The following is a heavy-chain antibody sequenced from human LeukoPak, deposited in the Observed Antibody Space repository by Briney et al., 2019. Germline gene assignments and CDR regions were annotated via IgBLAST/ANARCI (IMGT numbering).Heavy chain of an antibody. CDR3: ARQYYDSSPDAFDI. D-gene: IGHD3-22*01. J-gene: IGHJ3*02. Sequence: GESLKISCNGSGYXFTSYWIGWVRQMPGKGLEWMGIIYPGDSDTRYSPSFQGQVTISADKSISTAYLQWSSLKASDTAMYYCARQYYDSSPDAFDIWGQGTMVTVSS. CDR1: GYXFTSYW. CDR2: IYPGDSDT. V-gene: IGHV5-51*01.